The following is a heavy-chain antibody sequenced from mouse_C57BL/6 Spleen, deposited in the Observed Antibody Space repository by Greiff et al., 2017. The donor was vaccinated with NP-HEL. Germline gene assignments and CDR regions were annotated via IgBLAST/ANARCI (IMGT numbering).Heavy chain of an antibody. D-gene: IGHD2-3*01. V-gene: IGHV1-39*01. CDR3: ARSEEIYDCFDY. J-gene: IGHJ2*01. CDR2: INPNYGTT. Sequence: EVKVVESGPELVKPGASVKISCTASGYSFTDYNMNWVKQSNGKSLEWIGVINPNYGTTSYNQKFKGKATLTVDQSSSTAYMQLNSLTSEDSAVYYCARSEEIYDCFDYWGQGTTLTVSS. CDR1: GYSFTDYN.